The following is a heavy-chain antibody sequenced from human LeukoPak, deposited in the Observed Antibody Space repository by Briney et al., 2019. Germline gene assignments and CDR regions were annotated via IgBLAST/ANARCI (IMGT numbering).Heavy chain of an antibody. V-gene: IGHV3-53*01. CDR2: IYSGGST. Sequence: TGGSLRPSCAASGFTVSSNYMSWVRQAPGKGLEWVSVIYSGGSTYYADSVKGRFTISRDNSKNTLYLQMNSLRAEDTAVYYCARGSDVATASGYYYGMDVWGQGTTVTVSS. D-gene: IGHD6-25*01. CDR3: ARGSDVATASGYYYGMDV. CDR1: GFTVSSNY. J-gene: IGHJ6*02.